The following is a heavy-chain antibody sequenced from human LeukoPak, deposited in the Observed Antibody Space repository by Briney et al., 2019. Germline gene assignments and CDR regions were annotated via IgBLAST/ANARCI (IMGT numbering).Heavy chain of an antibody. CDR1: GYTFTSYG. CDR3: ARVGSSSWINNWFDP. Sequence: ASVKVSYKASGYTFTSYGISWVRQAPGQGLEWMGWISAYNGNTNYAQKLQGRVTMTTDTSTSTAYMELRSLRSDDTAVYYCARVGSSSWINNWFDPWGQGTLVTVSS. D-gene: IGHD6-13*01. V-gene: IGHV1-18*01. J-gene: IGHJ5*02. CDR2: ISAYNGNT.